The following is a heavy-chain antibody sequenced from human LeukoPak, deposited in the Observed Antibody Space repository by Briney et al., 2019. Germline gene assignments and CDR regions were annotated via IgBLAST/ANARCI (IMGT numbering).Heavy chain of an antibody. Sequence: GGSLRLSCAASGFTFSSYAMSWVRQAPGEGLEWVSAISGSGGSTYYADSVKGRFTISRDNSKNTLYPQMNSLRAEDTAVYYCAKARYSDYYGMDVWGQGTTVTVSS. CDR1: GFTFSSYA. CDR2: ISGSGGST. CDR3: AKARYSDYYGMDV. D-gene: IGHD1-1*01. J-gene: IGHJ6*02. V-gene: IGHV3-23*01.